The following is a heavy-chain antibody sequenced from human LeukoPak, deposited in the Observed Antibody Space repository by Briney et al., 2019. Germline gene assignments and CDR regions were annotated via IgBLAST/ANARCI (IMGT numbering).Heavy chain of an antibody. D-gene: IGHD3-3*01. CDR1: GFTFDDYA. J-gene: IGHJ4*02. Sequence: GGSLRLSCAASGFTFDDYAMHWVRQAPGKGLEWVSLISWGGGSTYYADSVKGRFTISRDNSKNSLYLQMNSLRAEDTALYYCAKGILEWLFSCDYWGQGTLVTVSS. V-gene: IGHV3-43D*03. CDR2: ISWGGGST. CDR3: AKGILEWLFSCDY.